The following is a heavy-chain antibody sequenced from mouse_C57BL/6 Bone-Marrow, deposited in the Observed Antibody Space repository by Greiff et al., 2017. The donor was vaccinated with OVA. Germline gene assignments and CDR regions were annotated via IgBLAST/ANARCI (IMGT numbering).Heavy chain of an antibody. Sequence: VQLQQSGPGLVQPSQSLSITCTVSGFSLTSYGVHWVRQSPGKGLEWLGVIWRGGSTDYNAAFMSRLSITKDNSKRQVFFKMNSLQADDSAIYCCAKHPPFYSLRADWGQGTLVTVSA. CDR3: AKHPPFYSLRAD. J-gene: IGHJ3*01. V-gene: IGHV2-5*01. CDR2: IWRGGST. CDR1: GFSLTSYG. D-gene: IGHD5-5*01.